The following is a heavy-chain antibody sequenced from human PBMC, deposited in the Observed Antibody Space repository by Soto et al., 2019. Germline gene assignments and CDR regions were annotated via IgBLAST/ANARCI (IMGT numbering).Heavy chain of an antibody. Sequence: HPGGSXRLSCAASGFTFSSYAMSWVRRAPGKGLEWVSAISGSGGSTYYADSVKGRFTISRDNSKNTLYLQMSSLRAEDTAVYYCASFGGTVTTLYYYYCMDVWRQATTVTV. CDR2: ISGSGGST. V-gene: IGHV3-23*01. CDR3: ASFGGTVTTLYYYYCMDV. CDR1: GFTFSSYA. J-gene: IGHJ6*02. D-gene: IGHD4-17*01.